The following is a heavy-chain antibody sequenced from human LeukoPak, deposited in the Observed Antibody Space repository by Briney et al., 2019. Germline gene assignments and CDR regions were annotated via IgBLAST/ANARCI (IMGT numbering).Heavy chain of an antibody. J-gene: IGHJ4*02. V-gene: IGHV4-34*01. D-gene: IGHD1-26*01. CDR1: GGSFSGYY. CDR2: INHSGST. Sequence: SETLSLTCAVYGGSFSGYYWSWIRQPPGKGLEWIGEINHSGSTNYNPSLKSRVTISVDTSKNQFSLKLSSVTAADTAVYYCARRGAATQFDYWGQGTLVTVSS. CDR3: ARRGAATQFDY.